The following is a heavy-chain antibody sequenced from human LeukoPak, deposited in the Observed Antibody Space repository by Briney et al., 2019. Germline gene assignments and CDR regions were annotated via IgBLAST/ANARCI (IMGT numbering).Heavy chain of an antibody. CDR1: GYTFTSYG. V-gene: IGHV1-18*01. D-gene: IGHD6-19*01. CDR2: ISAYNGNT. Sequence: GASVKVSCKASGYTFTSYGISWVRQAPGQGLEWMGWISAYNGNTNYAQKLQGRVTMTTDTSTSTAYMELRSLRSDDTAVYYCARSGPPSCSGWLTFYCADYYYMDVWGKGTTVTISS. J-gene: IGHJ6*03. CDR3: ARSGPPSCSGWLTFYCADYYYMDV.